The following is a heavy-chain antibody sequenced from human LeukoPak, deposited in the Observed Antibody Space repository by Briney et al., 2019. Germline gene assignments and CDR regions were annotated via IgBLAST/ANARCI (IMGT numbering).Heavy chain of an antibody. J-gene: IGHJ5*02. D-gene: IGHD1-1*01. CDR1: GGSISSSNW. CDR2: IYHSGST. V-gene: IGHV4-4*02. CDR3: ARGAYNWNEGNWFDP. Sequence: SGTLSLTCAVSGGSISSSNWWSWVRQPPGKGLEWIGEIYHSGSTNYNPSLKSRVTISVDKSKNQFSLKLSSVTAADTAVYYCARGAYNWNEGNWFDPWGQGTLVTVSS.